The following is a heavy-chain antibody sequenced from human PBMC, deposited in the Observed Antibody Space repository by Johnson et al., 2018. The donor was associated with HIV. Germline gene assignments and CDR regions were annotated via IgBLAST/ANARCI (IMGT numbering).Heavy chain of an antibody. CDR1: VFNFNTYG. CDR2: IRYDGSSK. D-gene: IGHD1-26*01. CDR3: ARALGATGEAFDI. J-gene: IGHJ3*02. Sequence: QVQLVESGGGVVQPGGSLRLSCAASVFNFNTYGMDWVRQAPGKGLEWVAFIRYDGSSKYYADSVKGRFTVSRDNSKNTLYLQMKSLRPEDTAVYYCARALGATGEAFDIWGQWTMVTVSS. V-gene: IGHV3-30*02.